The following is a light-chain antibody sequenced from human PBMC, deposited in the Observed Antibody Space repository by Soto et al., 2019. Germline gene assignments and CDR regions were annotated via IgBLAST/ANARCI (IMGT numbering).Light chain of an antibody. CDR3: QQYGGSLTWT. CDR1: QSVSSTY. CDR2: GAS. V-gene: IGKV3-20*01. Sequence: EIVLTQSPGTLSLSPGHRATLSCRASQSVSSTYLGWYQQKPGQAPRLLIYGASSRATGIPDRFSGSGSGTDFTLTISRLEPEDFAVYYCQQYGGSLTWTFGQGTKVDIK. J-gene: IGKJ1*01.